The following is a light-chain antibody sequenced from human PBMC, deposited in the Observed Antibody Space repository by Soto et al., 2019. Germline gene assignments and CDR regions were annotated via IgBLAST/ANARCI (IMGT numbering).Light chain of an antibody. J-gene: IGLJ3*02. CDR1: SSDVGGYNY. CDR2: EVS. CDR3: NSYTTSSTLV. V-gene: IGLV2-14*01. Sequence: QSALTQPASVSGSPGQSITISCTGTSSDVGGYNYVSWYQQHPGRAPKLIIYEVSNRPSGVSNRFSGSKSDNTASLTISGLQAEDEADYYRNSYTTSSTLVFGGGTKVTVL.